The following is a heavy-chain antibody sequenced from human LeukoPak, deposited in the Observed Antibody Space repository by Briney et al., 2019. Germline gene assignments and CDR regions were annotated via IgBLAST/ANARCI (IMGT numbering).Heavy chain of an antibody. CDR1: GGSISSGSYY. J-gene: IGHJ4*02. D-gene: IGHD3-16*02. CDR3: VGELSSNYFDY. Sequence: SQTLSLTCTVSGGSISSGSYYWSWIRQPAGKGLEWIGRIYTSGSTNYNPSLKSRVTISVDTSKNQFSLKLSSVTAADTAMYYCVGELSSNYFDYWGQGTLVTVSS. CDR2: IYTSGST. V-gene: IGHV4-61*02.